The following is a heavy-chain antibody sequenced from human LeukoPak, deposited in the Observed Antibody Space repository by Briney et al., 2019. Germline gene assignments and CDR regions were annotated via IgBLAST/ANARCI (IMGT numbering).Heavy chain of an antibody. J-gene: IGHJ4*02. CDR1: AGSISSYY. CDR3: VVLRGTATPMVDY. V-gene: IGHV4-59*08. D-gene: IGHD1-1*01. CDR2: IYYSGST. Sequence: SETLSLTCTVSAGSISSYYWRSIRQPPGKGVELNGYIYYSGSTYNNPSLKSRVTISVDTSKNQFCLELTAVSAADRAVYSGVVLRGTATPMVDYWGQGTLVTVSS.